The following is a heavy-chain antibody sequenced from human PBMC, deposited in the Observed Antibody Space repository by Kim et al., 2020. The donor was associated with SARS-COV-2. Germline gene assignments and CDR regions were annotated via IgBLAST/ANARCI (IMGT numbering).Heavy chain of an antibody. CDR2: SSGVDGSI. V-gene: IGHV3-23*01. CDR1: GFNFRDHG. CDR3: ADHPSSAWTVPFDN. Sequence: GGSLRLSCNASGFNFRDHGMSWVRQAPGKGLEWVSGSSGVDGSIYYAESVKGRFTLSRDNSKNTIHLQMSRLRVEDTAIYHCADHPSSAWTVPFDNWGQGTLVTVSS. J-gene: IGHJ4*02. D-gene: IGHD6-19*01.